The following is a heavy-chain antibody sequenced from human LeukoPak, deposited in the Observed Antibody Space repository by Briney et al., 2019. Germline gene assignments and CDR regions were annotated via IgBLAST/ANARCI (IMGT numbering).Heavy chain of an antibody. V-gene: IGHV1-58*01. CDR3: AAGGQLRYFDWLLPEPYYFDY. Sequence: VTSVKVSCKASGFTFTSSAVQWVRQARGQRLEWIGWIVVGSGNTNYAQKFQERVTITRDMSTSTAYMELSSLRSEDTAVYYCAAGGQLRYFDWLLPEPYYFDYWGQGTLVTVSS. CDR1: GFTFTSSA. CDR2: IVVGSGNT. J-gene: IGHJ4*02. D-gene: IGHD3-9*01.